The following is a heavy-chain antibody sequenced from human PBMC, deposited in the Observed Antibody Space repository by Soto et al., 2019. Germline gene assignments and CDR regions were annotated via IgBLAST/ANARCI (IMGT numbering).Heavy chain of an antibody. J-gene: IGHJ4*02. CDR2: INHSGST. CDR1: GGSFSGYY. CDR3: ARDDYSNSPAQFDY. Sequence: SETLSLTCAVYGGSFSGYYWSWIRQPPGKGLEWIGEINHSGSTNYNPSLKSRVTISVDTSKNQFSLKLSSVTAADTAVYYCARDDYSNSPAQFDYWGQGTLVTVSS. V-gene: IGHV4-34*01. D-gene: IGHD4-4*01.